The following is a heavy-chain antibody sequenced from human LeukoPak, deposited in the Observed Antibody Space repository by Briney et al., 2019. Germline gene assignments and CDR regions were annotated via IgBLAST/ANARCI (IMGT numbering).Heavy chain of an antibody. D-gene: IGHD3-3*01. CDR3: AREGLRFLEWLSTPTDY. J-gene: IGHJ4*02. CDR1: GYTFTSYG. V-gene: IGHV1-18*01. CDR2: ISAYNGNT. Sequence: ASVKVSCKASGYTFTSYGFSWVRQAPGQGLEGMGWISAYNGNTNYAQKLQGRVTMTTDTSTSTAYMELRSLRPDDTAGYYCAREGLRFLEWLSTPTDYWGQGTLVTVSS.